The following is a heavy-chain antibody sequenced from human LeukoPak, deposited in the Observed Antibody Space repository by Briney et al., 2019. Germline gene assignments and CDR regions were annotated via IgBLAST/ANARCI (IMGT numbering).Heavy chain of an antibody. CDR2: ISSSGTTI. CDR1: GFTFSSYE. D-gene: IGHD5-12*01. V-gene: IGHV3-48*03. Sequence: GGSLRLSCAASGFTFSSYEMHWVRQAPGQGLEWVADISSSGTTIYYADSVKGRFTISRDNAQNSLYLQMNSLVEDTAVDDCARFLVATPGVDPWGQGTLVTVSS. J-gene: IGHJ5*02. CDR3: ARFLVATPGVDP.